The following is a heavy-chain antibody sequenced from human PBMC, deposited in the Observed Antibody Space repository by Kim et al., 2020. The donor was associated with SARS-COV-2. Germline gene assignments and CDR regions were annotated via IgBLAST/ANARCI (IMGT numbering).Heavy chain of an antibody. CDR2: ISYDGSNK. J-gene: IGHJ4*02. CDR1: GFTFSSYG. D-gene: IGHD3-10*01. Sequence: GGSLRLSCAASGFTFSSYGMHWVRQAPGKGLEWVAVISYDGSNKYYADSVKGRFTISRDNSKNTLYLQMNSLRAEDTAVYYCARDDGWFGELLMNLWSYFDYWGQGTLVTVSS. V-gene: IGHV3-33*05. CDR3: ARDDGWFGELLMNLWSYFDY.